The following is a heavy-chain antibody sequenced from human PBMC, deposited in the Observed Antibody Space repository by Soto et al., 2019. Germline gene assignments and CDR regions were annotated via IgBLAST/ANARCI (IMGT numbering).Heavy chain of an antibody. CDR1: GFTFSSYW. V-gene: IGHV3-74*01. CDR3: ARDRVLLDY. J-gene: IGHJ4*02. CDR2: INSDGSTT. D-gene: IGHD2-15*01. Sequence: PGGSLRLSCAASGFTFSSYWMHWVRQAPGKGLVWVSRINSDGSTTNYADSVKGRFTISRDNAKNTLYLQIHSLRTEDTAVYYCARDRVLLDYWGQGTLVTVSS.